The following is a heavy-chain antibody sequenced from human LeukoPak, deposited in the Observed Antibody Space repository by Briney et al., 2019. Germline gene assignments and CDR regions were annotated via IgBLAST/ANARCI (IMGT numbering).Heavy chain of an antibody. CDR1: GFTFGNYW. V-gene: IGHV3-74*01. Sequence: PGGSLRLSCAASGFTFGNYWMHWVRQAPGKGLVWVSHINSDGSSATYADSVKGRLTISRDNAKNTVYLEMNSLRAEDTAVYYCARGGVGCFDYWGQGALVTVSS. D-gene: IGHD6-19*01. J-gene: IGHJ4*02. CDR2: INSDGSSA. CDR3: ARGGVGCFDY.